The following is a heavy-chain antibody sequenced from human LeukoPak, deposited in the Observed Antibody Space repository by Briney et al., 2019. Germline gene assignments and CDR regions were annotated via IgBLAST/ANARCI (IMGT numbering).Heavy chain of an antibody. CDR1: GFTFSSYG. Sequence: GGSLRLSRAASGFTFSSYGMSWVRQAPGKGLEWVSAISGSGGSTYYADSVKGRFTISRDNSKNTLYLQMNSLRAEDTAVYYCAKDPPSGVPPNDAFDIWGQGTMVTVSS. J-gene: IGHJ3*02. CDR3: AKDPPSGVPPNDAFDI. D-gene: IGHD3-10*01. CDR2: ISGSGGST. V-gene: IGHV3-23*01.